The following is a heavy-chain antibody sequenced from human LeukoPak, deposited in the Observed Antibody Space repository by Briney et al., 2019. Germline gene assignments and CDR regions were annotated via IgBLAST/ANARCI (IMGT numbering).Heavy chain of an antibody. J-gene: IGHJ5*02. Sequence: PSETLSLTCTVSGGSISSSSYYWGWIRQPPGKGLEWIGSIYYSGSTYYNPSLKSRVTISVDTSKNQFSLKLSSVTAADTAVYCCARVGVLNWFDPWGQGTPVTVSS. CDR1: GGSISSSSYY. D-gene: IGHD1-26*01. CDR2: IYYSGST. CDR3: ARVGVLNWFDP. V-gene: IGHV4-39*01.